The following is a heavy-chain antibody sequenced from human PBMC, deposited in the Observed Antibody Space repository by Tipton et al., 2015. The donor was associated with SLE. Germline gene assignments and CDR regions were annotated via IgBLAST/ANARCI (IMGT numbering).Heavy chain of an antibody. CDR2: VYNTGNT. V-gene: IGHV4-59*11. J-gene: IGHJ3*02. CDR3: ARGRWDLRQLVDAFDI. CDR1: GGSISPHY. Sequence: GLVKPSETLSLTCTVSGGSISPHYWNWIRQPPGKGLEWIGYVYNTGNTNYTPSLKNRVAISVDTSKNQFSLRLTSVTAADTAVYYCARGRWDLRQLVDAFDIWGQGTVVTVSS. D-gene: IGHD1-26*01.